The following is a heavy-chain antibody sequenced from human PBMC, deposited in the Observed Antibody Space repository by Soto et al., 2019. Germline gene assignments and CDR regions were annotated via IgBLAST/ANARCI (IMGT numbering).Heavy chain of an antibody. CDR2: IYPGDSDT. CDR1: GYSFTSYW. D-gene: IGHD6-19*01. Sequence: GESLKISCKGSGYSFTSYWIGWVRQMPGKGLEWMGIIYPGDSDTRYSPSFQGQVTISADKSISTAYLQWSSLKASDTAMYYCARHMKTGYNSGPSLDYWGQGTLVRVSS. V-gene: IGHV5-51*01. CDR3: ARHMKTGYNSGPSLDY. J-gene: IGHJ4*02.